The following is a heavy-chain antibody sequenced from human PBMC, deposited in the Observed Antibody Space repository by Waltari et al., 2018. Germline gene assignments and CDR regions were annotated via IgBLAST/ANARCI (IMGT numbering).Heavy chain of an antibody. J-gene: IGHJ5*02. V-gene: IGHV1-3*01. CDR3: ATVKLDSSGWYWFDP. CDR2: INGGNCNK. Sequence: QVQLVQSGAEVKKPGASVKVSCKASGYTFTRYAMHWVRQAPGQRLEWMGWINGGNCNKKYSQKFQGRVTITRDTSASTAYMELSSLRSEDTAVYYCATVKLDSSGWYWFDPWGQGTLVTVSS. D-gene: IGHD6-19*01. CDR1: GYTFTRYA.